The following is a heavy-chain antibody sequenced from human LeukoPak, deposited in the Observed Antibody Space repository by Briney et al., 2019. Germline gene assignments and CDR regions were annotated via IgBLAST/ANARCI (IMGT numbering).Heavy chain of an antibody. D-gene: IGHD5-18*01. CDR1: VVSISNYY. CDR3: ASPRTSYRYTFDY. Sequence: PSETLSLTCAVSVVSISNYYWSWIRQAPGKGLEWIGYISTSGSTKYNPSLKRRVSISLDTSNNRFSLNLNFVTAADTAVYFCASPRTSYRYTFDYWGPGALVTVSS. J-gene: IGHJ4*02. CDR2: ISTSGST. V-gene: IGHV4-4*09.